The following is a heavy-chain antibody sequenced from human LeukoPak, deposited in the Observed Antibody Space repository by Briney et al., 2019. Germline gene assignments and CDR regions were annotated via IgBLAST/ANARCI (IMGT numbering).Heavy chain of an antibody. D-gene: IGHD2-2*01. Sequence: GGSLRLSCAASGFTFSSYEMNWVRQAPGKGLEWVSYISSSGSTIYYADSVKGRFTISRDNAKNSLYLQMNSLRAEDTAVYYCAREGYCSSTSCYDYYYYGMDVSGQGTTVTVSS. CDR2: ISSSGSTI. V-gene: IGHV3-48*03. CDR3: AREGYCSSTSCYDYYYYGMDV. J-gene: IGHJ6*02. CDR1: GFTFSSYE.